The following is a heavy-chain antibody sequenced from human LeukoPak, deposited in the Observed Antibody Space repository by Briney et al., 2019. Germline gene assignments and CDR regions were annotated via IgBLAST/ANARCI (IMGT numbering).Heavy chain of an antibody. Sequence: ASVKVSCKASGYTFTGYYLNWVRQAPGQGLEWMGRINPNSGGTNSGQKFQGRVTMTRDTSISTAYLELSSLTFDDTAVYYCAGVGAVSLAVHYWGQGTLVTVSS. CDR3: AGVGAVSLAVHY. V-gene: IGHV1-2*02. D-gene: IGHD4-11*01. CDR2: INPNSGGT. CDR1: GYTFTGYY. J-gene: IGHJ4*02.